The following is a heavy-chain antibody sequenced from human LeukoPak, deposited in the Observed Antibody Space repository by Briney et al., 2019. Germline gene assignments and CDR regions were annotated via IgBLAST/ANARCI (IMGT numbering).Heavy chain of an antibody. CDR2: INAGNGNT. CDR1: GYTFTSYA. CDR3: ARGTGYSYGYGFDY. Sequence: ASVKVSSKASGYTFTSYAMHWVRQAPGQRLEWMGWINAGNGNTKYSQKFQGRVTITRDTSASTAYMELSSLRSEDTAVYYCARGTGYSYGYGFDYWGQGTLVTVSS. V-gene: IGHV1-3*01. J-gene: IGHJ4*02. D-gene: IGHD5-18*01.